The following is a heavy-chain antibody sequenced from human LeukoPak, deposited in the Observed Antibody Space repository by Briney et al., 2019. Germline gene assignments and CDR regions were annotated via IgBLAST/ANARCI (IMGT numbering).Heavy chain of an antibody. CDR2: IIPILGIA. CDR1: GGTFSSYA. V-gene: IGHV1-69*04. J-gene: IGHJ4*02. D-gene: IGHD5-24*01. Sequence: SVKVSCKASGGTFSSYAISWVRQAPGQGLEWMGRIIPILGIANYAQKSQGRVTITADKSTSTAYMELSSLRSEDTAVYYCARGRDCYNLGDYWGQGTLVTVSS. CDR3: ARGRDCYNLGDY.